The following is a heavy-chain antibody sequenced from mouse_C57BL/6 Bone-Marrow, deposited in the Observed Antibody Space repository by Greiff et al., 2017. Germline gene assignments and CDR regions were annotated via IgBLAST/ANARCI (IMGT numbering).Heavy chain of an antibody. CDR2: INPNNGGT. CDR3: ANDLLWLRRYYYAMDY. J-gene: IGHJ4*01. V-gene: IGHV1-22*01. D-gene: IGHD2-2*01. Sequence: VQLQQSGPELVKPGASVKMSCKASGYTFTDYNMHWVKQSHGKSLEWIGYINPNNGGTSSNQKFKGKATLTVNKSSSPAYMELRSLTSEDSAVYYCANDLLWLRRYYYAMDYWGQGTSVTVSA. CDR1: GYTFTDYN.